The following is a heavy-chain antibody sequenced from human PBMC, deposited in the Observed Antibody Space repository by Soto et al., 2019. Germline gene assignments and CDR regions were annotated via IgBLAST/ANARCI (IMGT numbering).Heavy chain of an antibody. Sequence: GGSLRLSCAASGFTFSRNAMTWVRQAPGKGLEWVSSISGSGNTTFYADSVKGRFTISRDNSMNTLYLQLNSLRADDSAVYYCAKAAYYSGGYLPFGMDVWGQATTVTVSS. CDR3: AKAAYYSGGYLPFGMDV. D-gene: IGHD3-22*01. J-gene: IGHJ6*02. V-gene: IGHV3-23*01. CDR2: ISGSGNTT. CDR1: GFTFSRNA.